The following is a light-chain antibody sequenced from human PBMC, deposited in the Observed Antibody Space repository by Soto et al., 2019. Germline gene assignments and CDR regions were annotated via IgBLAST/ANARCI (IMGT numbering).Light chain of an antibody. CDR3: SSYTTSSTLI. Sequence: QSVLTQPASVSGSPVQSITISCTGTSSDVGGYNYVSWYQQHPGKAPKLMIYEVSNRPSGVSNRFSGSKSGNTASLTISGLQAEDEADYYCSSYTTSSTLIFGPGTKVTV. V-gene: IGLV2-14*01. J-gene: IGLJ1*01. CDR1: SSDVGGYNY. CDR2: EVS.